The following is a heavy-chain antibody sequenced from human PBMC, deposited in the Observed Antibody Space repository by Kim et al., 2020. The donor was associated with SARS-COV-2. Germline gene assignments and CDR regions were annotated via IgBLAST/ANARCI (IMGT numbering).Heavy chain of an antibody. D-gene: IGHD3-16*02. V-gene: IGHV3-49*02. Sequence: SGKGRFTISRDDSKSIAYLKMNSLKTEDTAVYYCTRIVKGFNYYYYYYMDVWGKGTTVTVSS. CDR3: TRIVKGFNYYYYYYMDV. J-gene: IGHJ6*03.